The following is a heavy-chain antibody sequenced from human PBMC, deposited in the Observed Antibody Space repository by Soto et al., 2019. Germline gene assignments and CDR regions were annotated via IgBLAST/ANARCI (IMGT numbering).Heavy chain of an antibody. D-gene: IGHD3-22*01. V-gene: IGHV4-31*03. CDR3: ARGGYYDSSGYYGS. J-gene: IGHJ5*02. CDR2: IYYSGST. CDR1: GGSIGIGGYY. Sequence: SETLSLTCTVSGGSIGIGGYYWSWILHHPGKGLEWIGYIYYSGSTYYNPSLKSRVTISVDTSKNQFSLKLSSVTAADTAVYYCARGGYYDSSGYYGSWGQGTLVTVS.